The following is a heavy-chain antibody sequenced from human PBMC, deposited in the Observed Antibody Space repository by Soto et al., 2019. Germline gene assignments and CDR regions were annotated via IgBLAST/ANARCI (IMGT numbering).Heavy chain of an antibody. J-gene: IGHJ4*02. Sequence: PSETLSLTCSVSGGSISSGDYYWSWIRQPPGKGLEWIGYIYYSGSTYYNPSLKSRVTISVDTSKNQFSLKLSSVTAADTAVYYGARVPRGYSYGHVRWGKGTLVTVAS. CDR2: IYYSGST. CDR1: GGSISSGDYY. V-gene: IGHV4-30-4*01. D-gene: IGHD5-18*01. CDR3: ARVPRGYSYGHVR.